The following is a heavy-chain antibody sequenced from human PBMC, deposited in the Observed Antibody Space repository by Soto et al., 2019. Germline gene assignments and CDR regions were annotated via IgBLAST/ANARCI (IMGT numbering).Heavy chain of an antibody. Sequence: GASVKVSCKASGYTFTSYGISWVRQAPGQGLEWMGWISAYNGSTNYAQKLQGRVTMTTDTSTSTAYMELRSLRSDDTAVYYCARAPWAIAAAGAADYWGQGTLVTVSS. D-gene: IGHD6-13*01. CDR2: ISAYNGST. J-gene: IGHJ4*02. V-gene: IGHV1-18*01. CDR3: ARAPWAIAAAGAADY. CDR1: GYTFTSYG.